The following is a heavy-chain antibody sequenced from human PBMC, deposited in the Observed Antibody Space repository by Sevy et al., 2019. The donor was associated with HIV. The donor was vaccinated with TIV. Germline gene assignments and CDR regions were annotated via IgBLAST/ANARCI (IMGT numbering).Heavy chain of an antibody. CDR3: AKDLGDPVAFDI. CDR1: GFTFSIYA. V-gene: IGHV3-23*01. CDR2: EAGSGGST. J-gene: IGHJ3*02. Sequence: GSLRLSCAASGFTFSIYAMNCVRQAPGKGLEWVSGEAGSGGSTYHADSVKGRFTISRDDSKSTLYLQMNSLRAEDTAVYYCAKDLGDPVAFDIWGQGTMVTVSS. D-gene: IGHD2-21*02.